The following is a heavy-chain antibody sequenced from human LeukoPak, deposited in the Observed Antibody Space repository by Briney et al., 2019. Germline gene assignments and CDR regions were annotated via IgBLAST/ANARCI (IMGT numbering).Heavy chain of an antibody. Sequence: PSETLSLTCTVSGGSISSYYWSWIRQPPGKGLEWIGYIHYTGSTNYNPSLKSRVTISVDTSKNQVSLKVSSVTAADTAVYYCARHWETSSWYVDYWGQGTLVIVSS. D-gene: IGHD6-13*01. CDR1: GGSISSYY. V-gene: IGHV4-59*08. J-gene: IGHJ4*02. CDR3: ARHWETSSWYVDY. CDR2: IHYTGST.